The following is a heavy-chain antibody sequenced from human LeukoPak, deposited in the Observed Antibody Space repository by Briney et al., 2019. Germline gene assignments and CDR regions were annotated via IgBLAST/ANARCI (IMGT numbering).Heavy chain of an antibody. CDR1: GGSISRCGYY. CDR2: IYYSGSI. D-gene: IGHD3-9*01. V-gene: IGHV4-31*03. J-gene: IGHJ3*02. CDR3: ARDFGYHDILTGYRDAFDI. Sequence: PSQTLSLTCTVSGGSISRCGYYWSWIRQHPGKGLEWIGYIYYSGSIYYNPSLKSRVTISVDTSKNQFSLKLSSVTAADTAVYYCARDFGYHDILTGYRDAFDICGQGTMVTVSS.